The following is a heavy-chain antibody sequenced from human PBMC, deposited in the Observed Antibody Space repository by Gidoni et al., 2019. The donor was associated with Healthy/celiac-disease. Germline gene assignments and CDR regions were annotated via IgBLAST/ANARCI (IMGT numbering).Heavy chain of an antibody. CDR1: GYTFTGYY. J-gene: IGHJ4*02. V-gene: IGHV1-2*06. CDR2: INPNSGGT. D-gene: IGHD1-26*01. Sequence: QVQLVQSGAEVKKPGASVKVSCKASGYTFTGYYMHWVRQAPGQGLEWMGRINPNSGGTNYAQKFQGRVNMTRDTSISTAYMELSRLRSDDTAVYYCARDRAPRAYSGSYPSDYWGQGTLVTVSS. CDR3: ARDRAPRAYSGSYPSDY.